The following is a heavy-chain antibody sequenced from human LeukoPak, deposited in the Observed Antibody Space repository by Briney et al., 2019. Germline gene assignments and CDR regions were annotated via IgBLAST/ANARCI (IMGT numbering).Heavy chain of an antibody. CDR1: GGSISTFY. CDR2: IYYSGST. V-gene: IGHV4-4*07. CDR3: ARDGDGYNVFDY. J-gene: IGHJ4*02. D-gene: IGHD5-24*01. Sequence: PSETLSLTCTVSGGSISTFYWSWIRQPAGKGLEWIGSIYYSGSTYYNPSLKSRVTISVDTSKNQFSLKLSSVTAADTAVYYCARDGDGYNVFDYWGQGTLVTVSS.